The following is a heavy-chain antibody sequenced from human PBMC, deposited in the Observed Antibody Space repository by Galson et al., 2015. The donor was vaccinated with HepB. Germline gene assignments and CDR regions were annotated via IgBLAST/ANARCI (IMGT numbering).Heavy chain of an antibody. Sequence: SLRLSCAASGFIFDDYGMHWVRQVPGKGLEWVSGINWNGGTIDYAVSVKGRFTISRDNAKNSLYLQMNSLRAEDTALYYCSKEGSGNWFFDLWGRGTLVTVSS. CDR1: GFIFDDYG. V-gene: IGHV3-9*01. CDR2: INWNGGTI. J-gene: IGHJ2*01. D-gene: IGHD6-19*01. CDR3: SKEGSGNWFFDL.